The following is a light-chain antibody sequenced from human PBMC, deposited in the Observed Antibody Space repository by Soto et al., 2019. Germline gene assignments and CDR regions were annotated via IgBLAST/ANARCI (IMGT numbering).Light chain of an antibody. V-gene: IGKV3-15*01. Sequence: EIVMTQSPASLSVSPGERATLSCRASQSITRNLAWYQQSPGQAPRLLIYGASTRATGIPASFSGSGSGTEFTLTINSLQSEDFAVYYGQQYNNWPMWTFGQGTKVDIK. J-gene: IGKJ1*01. CDR1: QSITRN. CDR3: QQYNNWPMWT. CDR2: GAS.